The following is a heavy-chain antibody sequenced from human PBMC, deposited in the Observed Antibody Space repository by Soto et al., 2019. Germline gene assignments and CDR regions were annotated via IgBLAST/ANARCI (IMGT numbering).Heavy chain of an antibody. CDR2: ISYDGSNK. Sequence: QVQLVESGGGVVQPGRSLRLSCAASGFTFSSYAMHWVRQAPGKGLEWVAVISYDGSNKYYADSVKGRFTISSDNSKNTLYLRMSSLRAEDTAVYYCAREPANWNYYYYYGMDVWGQGTTVTVSS. D-gene: IGHD1-20*01. CDR3: AREPANWNYYYYYGMDV. J-gene: IGHJ6*02. CDR1: GFTFSSYA. V-gene: IGHV3-30-3*01.